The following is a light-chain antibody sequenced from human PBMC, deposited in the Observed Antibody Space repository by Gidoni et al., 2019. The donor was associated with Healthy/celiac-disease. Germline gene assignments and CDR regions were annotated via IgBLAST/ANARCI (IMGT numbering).Light chain of an antibody. J-gene: IGKJ2*01. V-gene: IGKV1-5*03. CDR1: QSISSW. Sequence: DIQMTQSPSTLSASVGDRVTITCRASQSISSWLAWYQQKPGNAPKLLFYKASSLESGVPSRFSGSGSGTEFTLTISSLQPDDFATYYCQQYNSYSPYTFGQGTKLEIK. CDR3: QQYNSYSPYT. CDR2: KAS.